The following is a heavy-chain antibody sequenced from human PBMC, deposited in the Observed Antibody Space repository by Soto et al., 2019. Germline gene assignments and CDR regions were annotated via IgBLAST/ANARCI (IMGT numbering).Heavy chain of an antibody. Sequence: GSLRLSCAASGFTFSSYAMHWVRQAPGKGLEWVAVIWYDGSNKYYADSVKGRFTISRDNSKNTLYLQMNSLRAEDTAVYYCASLTHDYGDYPFDYWGQGTLVTVSS. V-gene: IGHV3-33*01. J-gene: IGHJ4*02. CDR2: IWYDGSNK. CDR3: ASLTHDYGDYPFDY. CDR1: GFTFSSYA. D-gene: IGHD4-17*01.